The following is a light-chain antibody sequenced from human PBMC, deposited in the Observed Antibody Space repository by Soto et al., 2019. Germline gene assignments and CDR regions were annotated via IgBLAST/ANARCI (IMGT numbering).Light chain of an antibody. CDR2: GAS. CDR3: QQCNNLPIT. Sequence: DIQMTQSPFSLSASVGDRVTITCRASQSISSYLNWYQQKPGKPPKLLIYGASSLETGVPSRFSGSGSGTDFTFTISSLQPEDIATYYCQQCNNLPITFGQGTRLEI. J-gene: IGKJ5*01. V-gene: IGKV1-33*01. CDR1: QSISSY.